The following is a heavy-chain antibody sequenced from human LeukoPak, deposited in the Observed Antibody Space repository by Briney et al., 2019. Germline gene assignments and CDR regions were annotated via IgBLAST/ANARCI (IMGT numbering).Heavy chain of an antibody. V-gene: IGHV3-30-3*01. J-gene: IGHJ4*02. CDR3: ARGGGSSGWFYYFDY. CDR2: ISYDGSNK. CDR1: GFTFSSYA. Sequence: GRSLRLSCAASGFTFSSYAMHWVRQAPGKELEWVAVISYDGSNKYYADSVKGRFTISRDNSKNTLYLQMNSLRAEDTAVYYCARGGGSSGWFYYFDYWGQGTLVTVSS. D-gene: IGHD6-19*01.